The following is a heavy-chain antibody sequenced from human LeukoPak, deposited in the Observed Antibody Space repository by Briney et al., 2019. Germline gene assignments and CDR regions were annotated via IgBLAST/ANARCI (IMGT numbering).Heavy chain of an antibody. V-gene: IGHV1-2*02. CDR1: GYTFNGYY. J-gene: IGHJ4*02. CDR3: GTLLSNGPFDY. Sequence: ASVTVSCKASGYTFNGYYMHWVRQAPGPGLEWMVYIYPNSGATKYAQKFQGRVTMTRDTSISTAYMELSGLGSDDTALYYCGTLLSNGPFDYWGQGSLVTVSS. CDR2: IYPNSGAT.